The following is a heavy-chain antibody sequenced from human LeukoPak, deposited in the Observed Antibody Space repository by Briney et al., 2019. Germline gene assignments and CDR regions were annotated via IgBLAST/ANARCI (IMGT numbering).Heavy chain of an antibody. CDR3: AKRVGSYYFDS. CDR1: GFTFSRYC. CDR2: ISGSGGST. V-gene: IGHV3-23*01. Sequence: PGRSLRLSCAASGFTFSRYCMHWVRQAPGKGLEWLSYISGSGGSTYYADSVKGRFTISRDNSKNTLYLQMNSLRAEDTALYYCAKRVGSYYFDSWGQGTLVTVSS. D-gene: IGHD3-10*01. J-gene: IGHJ4*02.